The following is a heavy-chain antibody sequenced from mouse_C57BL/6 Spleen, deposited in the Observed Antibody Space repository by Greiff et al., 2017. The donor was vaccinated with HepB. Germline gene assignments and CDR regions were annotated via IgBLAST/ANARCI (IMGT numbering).Heavy chain of an antibody. D-gene: IGHD1-1*01. V-gene: IGHV1-9*01. Sequence: VQLQQSGAELMKPGASVKLSCKATGYTFTGYWIEWVKQRPGHGLEWIGEILPGSGSTNYNEKFKGKATFTADTSSNTAYMQLSSLTTEDSAIYYCARLNYYGSSYEYYFDYWGQGTTLTVSS. CDR2: ILPGSGST. CDR1: GYTFTGYW. J-gene: IGHJ2*01. CDR3: ARLNYYGSSYEYYFDY.